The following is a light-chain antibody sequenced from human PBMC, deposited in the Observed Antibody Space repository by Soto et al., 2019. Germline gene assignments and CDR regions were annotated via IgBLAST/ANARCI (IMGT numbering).Light chain of an antibody. Sequence: EIVLTQSQGTLSLSPGERATISCRASQSVSSSYLAWYQQKPGQAPRLLIYGGSSRATGIPDRFSVSGSGTDFTLTISRLEPEDFAVYYCQQYGSCVTFGPGTKVDIK. CDR3: QQYGSCVT. V-gene: IGKV3-20*01. J-gene: IGKJ3*01. CDR2: GGS. CDR1: QSVSSSY.